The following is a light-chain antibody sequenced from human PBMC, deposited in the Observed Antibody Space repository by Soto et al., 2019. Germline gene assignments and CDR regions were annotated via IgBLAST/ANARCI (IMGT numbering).Light chain of an antibody. CDR1: SSDVGGYNY. Sequence: QYALTQPASVSGSPGQSITISCTGTSSDVGGYNYVSWYQQHPGKAPKLMIYEVSNRPSGVSNRVSGSKSGNTASLTISGLQAEDEADYYCSSYTRSSTRVFGGGTKVTVL. J-gene: IGLJ3*02. CDR2: EVS. CDR3: SSYTRSSTRV. V-gene: IGLV2-14*01.